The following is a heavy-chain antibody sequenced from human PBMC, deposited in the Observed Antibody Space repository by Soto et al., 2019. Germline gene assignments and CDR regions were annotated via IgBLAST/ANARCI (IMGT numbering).Heavy chain of an antibody. J-gene: IGHJ1*01. CDR1: VGSISSSSYY. CDR2: IHYVGSP. V-gene: IGHV4-39*01. CDR3: ARLGLPSYGRAAC. D-gene: IGHD4-17*01. Sequence: QLQLQESGPGLVKPSETLSLTCTVSVGSISSSSYYWGWFRQPPGKGLQWIGNIHYVGSPYYNPSLKSRVTISVDTSKTRFSLRLSSVTAADTAVYYCARLGLPSYGRAACWGQGTLVTVSS.